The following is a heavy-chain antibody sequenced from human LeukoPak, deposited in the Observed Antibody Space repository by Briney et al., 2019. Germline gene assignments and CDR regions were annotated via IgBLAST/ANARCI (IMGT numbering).Heavy chain of an antibody. CDR2: FGTRSTSL. D-gene: IGHD2-15*01. V-gene: IGHV3-21*04. J-gene: IGHJ4*02. CDR1: GFTFSSYS. CDR3: VNGEINFSGRGTFDY. Sequence: GGSLRLSCAASGFTFSSYSMNWVRQAPGKGLEWVSSFGTRSTSLYYADSVKGRFTISRDNSKNTLYLQMNSPRAEDTAVYYCVNGEINFSGRGTFDYWGQGTLVTVSS.